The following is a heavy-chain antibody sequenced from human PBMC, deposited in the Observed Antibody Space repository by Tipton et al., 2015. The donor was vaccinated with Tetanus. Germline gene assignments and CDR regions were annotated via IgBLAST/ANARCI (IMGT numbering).Heavy chain of an antibody. V-gene: IGHV4-30-2*01. J-gene: IGHJ4*02. CDR3: ARVVIWFGAPPSHFDY. CDR2: IYHSGST. CDR1: GGSISSGGYS. D-gene: IGHD3-10*01. Sequence: TLSLTCAVSGGSISSGGYSWSWIRQPPGKGLEWIGYIYHSGSTYYNPSLKSRVTISVDRSKNQFSLKLSSVTAADTAVYYCARVVIWFGAPPSHFDYWGRGTLVTVSS.